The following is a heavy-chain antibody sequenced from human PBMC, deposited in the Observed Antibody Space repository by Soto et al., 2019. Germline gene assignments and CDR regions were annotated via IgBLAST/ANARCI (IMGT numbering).Heavy chain of an antibody. V-gene: IGHV3-30*18. CDR1: GFTFSSYG. CDR2: ISYDGSNK. J-gene: IGHJ4*02. D-gene: IGHD3-10*01. CDR3: AKASGVIIITFFDY. Sequence: QVQLVESGGGVVQPGRSLRLSCAASGFTFSSYGMHWVRQAPGKGLEWVAVISYDGSNKNYADSVKGRFTISRDNSKNTLYLQMNNLRAEDTAVYYCAKASGVIIITFFDYWGQGTLVTVSS.